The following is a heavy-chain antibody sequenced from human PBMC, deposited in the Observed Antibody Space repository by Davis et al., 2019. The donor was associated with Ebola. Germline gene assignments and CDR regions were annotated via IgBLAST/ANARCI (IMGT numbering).Heavy chain of an antibody. CDR3: AREGHGSPYDY. J-gene: IGHJ4*02. V-gene: IGHV1-2*04. D-gene: IGHD6-13*01. Sequence: ASVTVSCQASVYTFTGYYMHWVRQAPGQGLEWMGWINPNSGGTNYAQKFQGWVTMTRDTSISTAYMELSRLRSDDTAVYYCAREGHGSPYDYWGQGTLVTVSS. CDR2: INPNSGGT. CDR1: VYTFTGYY.